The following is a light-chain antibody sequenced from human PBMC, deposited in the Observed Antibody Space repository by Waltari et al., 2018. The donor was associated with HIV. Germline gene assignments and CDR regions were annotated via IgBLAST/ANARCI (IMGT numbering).Light chain of an antibody. CDR2: DAS. V-gene: IGKV1-33*01. CDR1: QDISNY. Sequence: DIQMTQSPSSLSAFVGDRVTITCQASQDISNYLNWYQQKPGKAPKLLIYDASNLETGVPSRFSGSGSGTDFTFTISSLQPEDIATYYCQQYDNLPGSFGPGTKVDIK. CDR3: QQYDNLPGS. J-gene: IGKJ3*01.